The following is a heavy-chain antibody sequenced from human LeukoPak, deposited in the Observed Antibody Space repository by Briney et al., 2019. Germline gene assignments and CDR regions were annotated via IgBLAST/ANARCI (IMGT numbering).Heavy chain of an antibody. CDR3: AIYGYCGSTGCYRYFDS. CDR2: ISGSGGST. J-gene: IGHJ4*02. D-gene: IGHD2-2*03. CDR1: GFTVSNYA. V-gene: IGHV3-23*01. Sequence: HPGGSLRLSCAASGFTVSNYAMSWVRQAPGKGLEWVSAISGSGGSTFYRDSVKGRFTIFRDSSKNALHLQMNSLRVEDTAVYYCAIYGYCGSTGCYRYFDSWGQGTLVTVSS.